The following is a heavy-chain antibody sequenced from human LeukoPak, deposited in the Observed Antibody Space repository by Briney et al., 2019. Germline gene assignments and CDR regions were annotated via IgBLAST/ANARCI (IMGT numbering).Heavy chain of an antibody. Sequence: ASVKVSCKTSGYTFTSYGISWVRQAPGQGLEWMGWISAYNGNTNYAQKLQGRVTMTTDTSTSTAYMELRSLRSDDTAVYYCARDRYGYSGYDLFDYWGQGTLVTVSS. J-gene: IGHJ4*02. CDR1: GYTFTSYG. D-gene: IGHD5-12*01. CDR3: ARDRYGYSGYDLFDY. V-gene: IGHV1-18*01. CDR2: ISAYNGNT.